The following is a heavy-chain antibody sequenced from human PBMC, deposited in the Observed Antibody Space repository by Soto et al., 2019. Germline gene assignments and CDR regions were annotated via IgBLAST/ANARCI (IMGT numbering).Heavy chain of an antibody. Sequence: QVQLQESGPGLVKPSETLSLTCTVSGGSISSYYWSWIRQPAGKGLEWIGRIYTSGSTNYNPSLKSRVTKSVDTSKNQFSLKLSSVTAADTAVYYCARAHYSSGWNYFDYWGQGTLVTVSS. CDR1: GGSISSYY. V-gene: IGHV4-4*07. D-gene: IGHD6-19*01. CDR2: IYTSGST. J-gene: IGHJ4*02. CDR3: ARAHYSSGWNYFDY.